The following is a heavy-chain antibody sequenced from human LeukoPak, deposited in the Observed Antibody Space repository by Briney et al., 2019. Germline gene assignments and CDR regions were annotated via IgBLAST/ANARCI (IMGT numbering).Heavy chain of an antibody. CDR1: GGSFSGYY. CDR2: INHSEST. J-gene: IGHJ4*02. D-gene: IGHD3/OR15-3a*01. V-gene: IGHV4-34*01. CDR3: AKDWTYSDY. Sequence: SETLSLTCAVYGGSFSGYYWSWIRQPPGKGLEWIGEINHSESTNYNPSLKSRVTISVDTSKNQFSLKLSSVTAADTAVYYCAKDWTYSDYWGQGTLVTVSS.